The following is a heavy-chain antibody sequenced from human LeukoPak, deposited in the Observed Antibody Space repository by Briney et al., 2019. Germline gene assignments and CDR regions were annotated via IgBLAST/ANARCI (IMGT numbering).Heavy chain of an antibody. D-gene: IGHD3-10*02. V-gene: IGHV3-48*03. CDR1: GVTFSSYE. J-gene: IGHJ6*04. CDR2: ISGSGSTI. CDR3: AELGITMIGGV. Sequence: GGALRLSCAASGVTFSSYEMNWVCQAPGKGLEWVSYISGSGSTIYYAHSVKSRFTISRDNAKNSLYLQMNRLRAEDTAVYYCAELGITMIGGVWGKGTTVTISS.